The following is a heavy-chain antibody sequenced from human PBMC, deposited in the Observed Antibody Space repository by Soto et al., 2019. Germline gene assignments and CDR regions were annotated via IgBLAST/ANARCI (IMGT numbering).Heavy chain of an antibody. CDR3: AKGDYCSSTSCYPLYYYGMDV. D-gene: IGHD2-2*01. CDR1: GFTFSNYV. V-gene: IGHV3-23*01. J-gene: IGHJ6*02. Sequence: GGSLRLSCAASGFTFSNYVMSWVRQAPGRGLEWVSIISGSGSSTYYADSVRGRFTISRDNSKNTLYLQMNSLRAEDTAVYYCAKGDYCSSTSCYPLYYYGMDVWGQGTTVTVSS. CDR2: ISGSGSST.